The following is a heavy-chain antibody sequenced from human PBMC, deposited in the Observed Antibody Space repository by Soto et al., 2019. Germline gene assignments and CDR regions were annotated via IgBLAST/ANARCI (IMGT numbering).Heavy chain of an antibody. D-gene: IGHD5-12*01. J-gene: IGHJ4*02. CDR1: GFTFSDYY. CDR2: ISSSSTYT. CDR3: ARDHHRYSGYDYVDY. Sequence: LRLSCAASGFTFSDYYMSWIRQAPGKGLEWVSYISSSSTYTNYADSVKGRFTISRDNAKNSLYLQMNSLRAEDTAVYYCARDHHRYSGYDYVDYWGQGTLVTVSS. V-gene: IGHV3-11*05.